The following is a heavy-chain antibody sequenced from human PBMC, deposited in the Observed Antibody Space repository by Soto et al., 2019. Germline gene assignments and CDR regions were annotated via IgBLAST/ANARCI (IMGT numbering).Heavy chain of an antibody. V-gene: IGHV1-2*02. CDR1: GYTFTDYY. J-gene: IGHJ6*02. CDR2: INPNSGGA. CDR3: ARKLELRGSYYYYYDMDV. D-gene: IGHD1-7*01. Sequence: ASVKVSCKASGYTFTDYYMHWVRQAPGQGLEWMGWINPNSGGANYAQKFQGRVTMTRDTSISTAYMELSRLRSDDTAVYYCARKLELRGSYYYYYDMDVWGQGTTVTVSS.